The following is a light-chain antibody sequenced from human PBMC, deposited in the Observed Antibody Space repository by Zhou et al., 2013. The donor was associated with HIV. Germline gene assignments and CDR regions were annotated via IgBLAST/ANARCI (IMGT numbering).Light chain of an antibody. CDR3: QQYANSVT. V-gene: IGKV3-20*01. CDR1: QFVRDHY. J-gene: IGKJ5*01. CDR2: GAS. Sequence: IVLTQSPVTLSLSPGERATLSCRASQFVRDHYVAWYQWKLGQSPRLLIYGASSRVTGIPDRFSGSASGTDFTLTISRLEPEDFALYYCQQYANSVTFGQGTRL.